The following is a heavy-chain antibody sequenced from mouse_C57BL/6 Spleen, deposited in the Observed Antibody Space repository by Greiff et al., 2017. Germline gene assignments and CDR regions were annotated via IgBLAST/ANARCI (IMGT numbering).Heavy chain of an antibody. CDR3: ARGPICYSHPYYFDN. V-gene: IGHV1-52*01. Sequence: QVQLQQPGAELVRSGSSVKLSCKASGYTFTSYWMHLVKQRLIQGLEWIGNIDPSDSETHSNQKFKDKATLTVDKSSSTAYMQLSSLTSEDSAVYCSARGPICYSHPYYFDNGVQGTTHTVSS. D-gene: IGHD2-12*01. CDR1: GYTFTSYW. CDR2: IDPSDSET. J-gene: IGHJ2*01.